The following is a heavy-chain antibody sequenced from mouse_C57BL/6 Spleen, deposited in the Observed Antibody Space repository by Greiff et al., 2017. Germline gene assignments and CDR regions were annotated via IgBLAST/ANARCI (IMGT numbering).Heavy chain of an antibody. Sequence: VQLQQPGAELVRPGSSVKLSCKASGYTFTSYWMDWVKQRPGQGLEWIGNIYPSDSETHYNQKFKDKATLTVDKSSSTAYMQLSSLTSEDSAVYYCAREDYGNSWYFDVWGTGTTVTVSS. D-gene: IGHD2-1*01. CDR2: IYPSDSET. CDR3: AREDYGNSWYFDV. V-gene: IGHV1-61*01. CDR1: GYTFTSYW. J-gene: IGHJ1*03.